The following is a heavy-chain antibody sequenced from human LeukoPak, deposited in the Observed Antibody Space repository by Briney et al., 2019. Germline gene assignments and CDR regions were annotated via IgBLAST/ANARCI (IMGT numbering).Heavy chain of an antibody. V-gene: IGHV3-66*01. CDR3: ARDGRQVGAASDY. CDR2: IYSGGST. CDR1: GFTFSSYA. Sequence: GGSLRLSCAASGFTFSSYAMSWVRQAPGKGLEWVSVIYSGGSTYYADSVKGRFTISRDNAKNSLYLQMNSLRAEDTAVYYCARDGRQVGAASDYWGQGTLVTVSS. D-gene: IGHD1-26*01. J-gene: IGHJ4*02.